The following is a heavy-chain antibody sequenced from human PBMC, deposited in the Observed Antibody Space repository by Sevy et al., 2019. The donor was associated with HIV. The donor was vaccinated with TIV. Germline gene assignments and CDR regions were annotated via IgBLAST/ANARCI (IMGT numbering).Heavy chain of an antibody. V-gene: IGHV7-4-1*02. CDR3: ARDPNFVIAAETYFDY. Sequence: ASVKVSCKASGYTFPSYAMNWVRQAPGQGLEWMGWINTNTGNPTYAQGFTGRFVFSLDTSVSTAYLQISSLKADDTAVYYCARDPNFVIAAETYFDYWGQGTLVTVSS. J-gene: IGHJ4*02. D-gene: IGHD6-6*01. CDR1: GYTFPSYA. CDR2: INTNTGNP.